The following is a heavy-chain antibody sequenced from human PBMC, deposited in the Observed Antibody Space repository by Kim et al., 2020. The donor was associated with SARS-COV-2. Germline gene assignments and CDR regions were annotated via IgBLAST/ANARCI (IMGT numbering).Heavy chain of an antibody. Sequence: ASVKVSCKASGYTFTSYDINWVRQATGQGLEWMGWMNPNRGNTGYAQKFQGRVTMTRNTSISTAYMELSSLRSEDTAVYYCARGKAITMIVVVIQMVAGYGMDVWGQGTTVTVSS. CDR2: MNPNRGNT. J-gene: IGHJ6*02. CDR3: ARGKAITMIVVVIQMVAGYGMDV. CDR1: GYTFTSYD. V-gene: IGHV1-8*01. D-gene: IGHD3-22*01.